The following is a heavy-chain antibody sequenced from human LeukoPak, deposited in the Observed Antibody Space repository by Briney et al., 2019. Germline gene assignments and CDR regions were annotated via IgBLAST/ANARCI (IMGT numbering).Heavy chain of an antibody. V-gene: IGHV3-30-3*01. CDR3: ARAGDTAMIYYFDY. CDR2: TSYDESNK. J-gene: IGHJ4*02. CDR1: GFTFSNYA. Sequence: PGGSLRLSCAASGFTFSNYAIHWVRQAPGKGLEWVAVTSYDESNKYYADSVKGRFTISRDNSKNTLYLQMNSLRAEDTAVYYCARAGDTAMIYYFDYWGQGTLVTVSS. D-gene: IGHD5-18*01.